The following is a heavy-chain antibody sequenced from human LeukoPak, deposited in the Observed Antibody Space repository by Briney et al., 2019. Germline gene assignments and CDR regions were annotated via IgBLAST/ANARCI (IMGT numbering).Heavy chain of an antibody. V-gene: IGHV3-15*01. D-gene: IGHD6-13*01. J-gene: IGHJ4*02. CDR2: IKSKTDGGTT. CDR3: TTLHPYSGSSWYYFDY. CDR1: GFTFSDAW. Sequence: GGSLRLSCAASGFTFSDAWMSWVRQAPGKGLEWVGRIKSKTDGGTTDYAAPVKGRFTISRDDSKNTLYLQMNSLKTEDTAVYYCTTLHPYSGSSWYYFDYWGQGTLVTVSS.